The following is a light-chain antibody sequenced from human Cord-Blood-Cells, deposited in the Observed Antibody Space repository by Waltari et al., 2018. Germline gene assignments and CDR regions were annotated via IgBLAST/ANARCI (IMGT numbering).Light chain of an antibody. CDR2: DVI. J-gene: IGLJ1*01. CDR1: SSDVGGYNY. V-gene: IGLV2-14*01. Sequence: QSALTQPASVSGSPGQSITISCTGHSSDVGGYNYVPWYQQLPAKAPKLMIYDVINRPSGFSNRFSGSKSGNTASLTISGLQAEYEADYYCSSYTSSSTPYVFGTGTKVTVL. CDR3: SSYTSSSTPYV.